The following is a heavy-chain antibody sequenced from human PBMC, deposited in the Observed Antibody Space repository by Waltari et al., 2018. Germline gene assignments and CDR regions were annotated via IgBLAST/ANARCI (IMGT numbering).Heavy chain of an antibody. CDR1: GGTFSSYA. D-gene: IGHD3-3*01. J-gene: IGHJ6*03. CDR2: MMHIVETA. CDR3: ARGGAEWLGYDYYMDV. V-gene: IGHV1-69*12. Sequence: QVQLVQSGAEVKKPGSSVKVSCTASGGTFSSYAISWVRQAPGRGHEWMRGMMHIVETANEAQKSQGRAAMTAGESTSTAYMERRNLRPEGVAVYYCARGGAEWLGYDYYMDVWGKGTTVTISS.